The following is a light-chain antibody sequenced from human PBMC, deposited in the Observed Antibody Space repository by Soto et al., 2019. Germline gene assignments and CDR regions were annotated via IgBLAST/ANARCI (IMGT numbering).Light chain of an antibody. CDR1: QGITYW. CDR2: AAS. CDR3: QQDNSFPLT. V-gene: IGKV1-12*01. Sequence: DIQMTQSPSSMSASLGDRVTITCRASQGITYWLAWYQQRPGRAPKCLIYAASILESGVPSRFTGSGSGTNFTLTINDLQHEDFETYFCQQDNSFPLTLGQGTRLEIK. J-gene: IGKJ5*01.